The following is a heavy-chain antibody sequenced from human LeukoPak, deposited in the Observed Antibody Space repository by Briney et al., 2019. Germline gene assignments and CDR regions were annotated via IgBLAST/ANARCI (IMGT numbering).Heavy chain of an antibody. CDR2: IYTSGST. CDR1: GGSISSYY. CDR3: AREERLPLSSYPRWPAFDI. J-gene: IGHJ3*02. V-gene: IGHV4-4*07. Sequence: PSETLSLTCTVSGGSISSYYWSWIRQPAGKGLEWIGRIYTSGSTNYNPSLKSRDTMSVDTSKNQFSLKLSSVTAADTAVYYCAREERLPLSSYPRWPAFDIWGQGTMVTVSS. D-gene: IGHD6-25*01.